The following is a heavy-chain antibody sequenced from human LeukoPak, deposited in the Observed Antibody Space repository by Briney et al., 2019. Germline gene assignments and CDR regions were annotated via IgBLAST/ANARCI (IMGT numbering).Heavy chain of an antibody. Sequence: PSETLSLTCTVSGGSISSSSYYWGWIRQPPGKGLEWIGSIYYSGSTYYNPSLKSRVTISVDTSKNQFSLKLSSVTAADTAVYYCAREGMSRGVYYMDVWGKGTTVTISS. J-gene: IGHJ6*03. CDR1: GGSISSSSYY. V-gene: IGHV4-39*07. D-gene: IGHD3-10*01. CDR2: IYYSGST. CDR3: AREGMSRGVYYMDV.